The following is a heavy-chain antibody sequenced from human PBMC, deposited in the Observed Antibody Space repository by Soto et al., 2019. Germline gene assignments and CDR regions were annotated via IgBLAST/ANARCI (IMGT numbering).Heavy chain of an antibody. CDR2: VSHDGRNT. CDR3: ATGGRQWLVTSDFNY. Sequence: VQLVESGGGVVQPGRSLRLSCAASGFTFSDYAMHWVRQAPGKGLEWVAVVSHDGRNTHYADSVKGRFTISRDSSKNTVSLEMTRLRAEDTAGYYCATGGRQWLVTSDFNYWGQGALVTVSS. J-gene: IGHJ4*02. CDR1: GFTFSDYA. D-gene: IGHD6-19*01. V-gene: IGHV3-30*03.